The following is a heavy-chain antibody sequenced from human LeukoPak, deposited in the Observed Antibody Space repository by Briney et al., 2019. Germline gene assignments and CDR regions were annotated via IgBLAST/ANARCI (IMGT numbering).Heavy chain of an antibody. CDR3: ARARRRGLYNDYGACFDY. Sequence: PGGSLRLSCAVSGLTVSSNHMIWVRQAPGKGLEWVSIIYTAGSTFYPDSVKGRFTISRDNSKNTLCLQMNSLRAEDTAVYYCARARRRGLYNDYGACFDYWGQGTLVTVSS. J-gene: IGHJ4*02. CDR2: IYTAGST. D-gene: IGHD4-17*01. CDR1: GLTVSSNH. V-gene: IGHV3-53*01.